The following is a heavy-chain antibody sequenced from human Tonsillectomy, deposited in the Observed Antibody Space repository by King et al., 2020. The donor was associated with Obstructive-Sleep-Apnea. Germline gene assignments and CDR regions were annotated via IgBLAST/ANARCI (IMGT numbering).Heavy chain of an antibody. J-gene: IGHJ4*02. Sequence: VQLVESGGGLVQPGGSLRLSCAASGFTFSSYAMNWVRKAPGKGLEWVSAISGSGGSTYYAASVKGRFTISRDNSKNTLFLQMNSRRAEDTALYYCAKKALEPIAAAQFDFGGQGTLVTVSS. D-gene: IGHD6-13*01. V-gene: IGHV3-23*04. CDR3: AKKALEPIAAAQFDF. CDR2: ISGSGGST. CDR1: GFTFSSYA.